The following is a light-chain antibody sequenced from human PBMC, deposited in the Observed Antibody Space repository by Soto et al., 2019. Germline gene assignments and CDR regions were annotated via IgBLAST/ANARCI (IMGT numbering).Light chain of an antibody. Sequence: IVLTQSPAILSLFPGERANLSCRPSETVNSAYLAWYQQRPGQAPRLLMYGAFNRARGIPDRFSGSGSGADFTLSITTLQPADFAVYYCHQHRTSPETFAQGTKVDIK. CDR2: GAF. CDR1: ETVNSAY. CDR3: HQHRTSPET. V-gene: IGKV3-20*01. J-gene: IGKJ1*01.